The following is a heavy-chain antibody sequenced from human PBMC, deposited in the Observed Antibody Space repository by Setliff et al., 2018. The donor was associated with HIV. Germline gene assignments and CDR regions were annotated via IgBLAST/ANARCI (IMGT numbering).Heavy chain of an antibody. CDR1: GYTFNHYD. CDR2: MIIKSGNT. Sequence: ASVKVSCKASGYTFNHYDINWVRQAPGQGLEWMGWMIIKSGNTGYAQKFQGRVTMARDTSIATAYMELSSLRSDDTAVYFCARGAGWSAPSDYWGQGTLVTVSS. J-gene: IGHJ4*02. CDR3: ARGAGWSAPSDY. D-gene: IGHD3-3*01. V-gene: IGHV1-8*02.